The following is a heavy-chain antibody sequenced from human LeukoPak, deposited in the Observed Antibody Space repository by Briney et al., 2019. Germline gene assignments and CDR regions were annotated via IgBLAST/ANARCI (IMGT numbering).Heavy chain of an antibody. CDR2: IGTAGDT. CDR3: ARGSVRVGMDV. D-gene: IGHD6-13*01. J-gene: IGHJ6*02. Sequence: GGSLRLSCEASGITFSTSDMHWLRQAPGKGLEWVSVIGTAGDTYYADSVKGRFTISRENAKNSLYLQMNSLRAGDTAVYYCARGSVRVGMDVWGQGTTVTVSS. CDR1: GITFSTSD. V-gene: IGHV3-13*01.